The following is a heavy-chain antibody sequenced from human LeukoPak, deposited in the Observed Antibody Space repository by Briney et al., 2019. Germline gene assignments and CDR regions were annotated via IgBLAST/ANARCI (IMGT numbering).Heavy chain of an antibody. D-gene: IGHD2-15*01. J-gene: IGHJ6*02. CDR3: ARGPYCSGGSCHKHYYYGMDV. CDR1: GYTFTSYG. Sequence: ASVKVSCKASGYTFTSYGISWVRQAPGQGLEWMGWISAYNGNTNYAQKLQGRVTMTTDTSTSTAYMELRSLRSDDTAVYYCARGPYCSGGSCHKHYYYGMDVWGQGTTVTVSS. CDR2: ISAYNGNT. V-gene: IGHV1-18*01.